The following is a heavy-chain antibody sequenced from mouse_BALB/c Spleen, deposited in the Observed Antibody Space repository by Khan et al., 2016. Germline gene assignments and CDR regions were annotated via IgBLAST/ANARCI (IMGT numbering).Heavy chain of an antibody. D-gene: IGHD2-3*01. CDR1: VDSITSGY. V-gene: IGHV3-8*02. Sequence: VQLKESGPSLVKPSQTLSLTCSVTVDSITSGYWNWIRKFPGNKFEYMGYISYSGTTYYNPSLKSRISITRDTSKNQFYLQLNSVTAEDTATYYCSTYDGYFFDYWGQGTTLTVSS. CDR2: ISYSGTT. CDR3: STYDGYFFDY. J-gene: IGHJ2*01.